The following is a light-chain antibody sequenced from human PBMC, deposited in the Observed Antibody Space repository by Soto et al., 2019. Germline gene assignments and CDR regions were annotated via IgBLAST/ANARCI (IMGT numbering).Light chain of an antibody. CDR1: QGISSY. V-gene: IGKV1-8*01. J-gene: IGKJ3*01. Sequence: AIRMTQSPSSFSASTGDRVTITCRASQGISSYLAWYQQKPGKAPKLLIYAASTLQSGVPSRLSGSRSGTDFTLTISCRQAGDFATYYWHQYYSYPRTCGPGTKVDIK. CDR2: AAS. CDR3: HQYYSYPRT.